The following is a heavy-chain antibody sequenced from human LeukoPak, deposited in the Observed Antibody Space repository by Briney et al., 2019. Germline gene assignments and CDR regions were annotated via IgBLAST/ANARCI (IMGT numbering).Heavy chain of an antibody. CDR1: GDSISSSNW. Sequence: PSETLSLTCAVSGDSISSSNWWSWVRQPPGKGLEWIGEIYHSGSTNYNPSLKSPVTISVDKSKNQFSLYLSSVTAPDTAAYYCARRQAGNYYYGMDVWGQGTTVTVSS. V-gene: IGHV4-4*02. CDR3: ARRQAGNYYYGMDV. D-gene: IGHD6-19*01. J-gene: IGHJ6*02. CDR2: IYHSGST.